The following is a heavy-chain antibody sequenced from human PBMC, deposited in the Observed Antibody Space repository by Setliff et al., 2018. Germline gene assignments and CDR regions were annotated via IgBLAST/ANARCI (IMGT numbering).Heavy chain of an antibody. Sequence: RPGGSLRLSCVASGFTISNYWMAWVRQAPGKGLEWVSSINWNGVSIGYADSVKGRFTISRDNAKNSLYLQMNSLRAADAAVYHCARARWTGGYYSGENYYMDVWGKGTTVTVSS. CDR1: GFTISNYW. J-gene: IGHJ6*03. CDR3: ARARWTGGYYSGENYYMDV. CDR2: INWNGVSI. V-gene: IGHV3-20*01. D-gene: IGHD3-22*01.